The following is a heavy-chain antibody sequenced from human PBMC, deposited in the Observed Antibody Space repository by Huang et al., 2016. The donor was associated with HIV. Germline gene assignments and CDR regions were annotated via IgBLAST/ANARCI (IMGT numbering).Heavy chain of an antibody. CDR1: GFTFKDAW. J-gene: IGHJ3*02. CDR3: NKEKYSSDWYRQPRLENDALEI. V-gene: IGHV3-15*01. D-gene: IGHD6-19*01. CDR2: IIRKAAGVTT. Sequence: VQLVESGGQLVKSGRSLRLVCVASGFTFKDAWMSWVRQGPGSGVGWVGSIIRKAAGVTTDYAAPVKGRFLFLREDSRNMVYLHMNSLKTEDTAVYYCNKEKYSSDWYRQPRLENDALEIWGQGTMVTVSS.